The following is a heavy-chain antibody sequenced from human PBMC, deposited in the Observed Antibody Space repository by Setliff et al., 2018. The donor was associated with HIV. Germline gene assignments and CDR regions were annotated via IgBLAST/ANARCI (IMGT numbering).Heavy chain of an antibody. D-gene: IGHD3-22*01. CDR3: ARDRIEVLADSPHDVFDI. CDR2: VHNSAGS. Sequence: PSETLSLTCAVSGDSVSGYYWSWIRQPAGRGPEWIGRVHNSAGSNYNPSLKSRVTMSVDTAKNQLSLKLTAVSAADTAVYYCARDRIEVLADSPHDVFDIWGRGIMVTVSS. V-gene: IGHV4-4*07. CDR1: GDSVSGYY. J-gene: IGHJ3*02.